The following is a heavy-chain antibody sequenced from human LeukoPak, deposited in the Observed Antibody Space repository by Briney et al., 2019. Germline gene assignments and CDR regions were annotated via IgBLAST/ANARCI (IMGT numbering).Heavy chain of an antibody. D-gene: IGHD6-13*01. J-gene: IGHJ6*03. CDR2: ISSSGSTI. Sequence: GGSLRLSCAASGFTFSSYEMNWVRQAPGKGLEWVSYISSSGSTIYYADSVKGRFTISRDNAKNSLYLQMNSLRAEDTAVYYCARAGVAAAGNAFYYYYYMDVWGKGTTVTVSS. CDR3: ARAGVAAAGNAFYYYYYMDV. CDR1: GFTFSSYE. V-gene: IGHV3-48*03.